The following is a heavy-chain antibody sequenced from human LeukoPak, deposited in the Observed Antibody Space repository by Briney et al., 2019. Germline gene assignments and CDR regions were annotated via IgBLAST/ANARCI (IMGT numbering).Heavy chain of an antibody. J-gene: IGHJ4*02. Sequence: SETLSLTCTVSGYSISSGYFWGWMRQPPGKGLEWIGSIYHSVTTHYNPSLKSRVTISLDTSKNQFSLKLSSVTAADTAVYYCARAYCVGDCSVLHIYFDNWGQGTLVTVSS. V-gene: IGHV4-38-2*02. CDR3: ARAYCVGDCSVLHIYFDN. D-gene: IGHD2-21*02. CDR2: IYHSVTT. CDR1: GYSISSGYF.